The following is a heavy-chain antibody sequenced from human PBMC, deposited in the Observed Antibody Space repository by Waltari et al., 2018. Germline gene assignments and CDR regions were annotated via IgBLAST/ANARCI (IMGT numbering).Heavy chain of an antibody. Sequence: EVQLVESGRGRVQPGRSLRLSCAASGFTFDDFAIHWVREGPGEGLEWVSSISWNSGVIGYADSVKGRFTISRDNGKNSLYLQMDSLRADDTALYYCVKGHSSGWYYFQHWGQGTLVTVSS. CDR3: VKGHSSGWYYFQH. V-gene: IGHV3-9*01. CDR1: GFTFDDFA. D-gene: IGHD6-19*01. J-gene: IGHJ1*01. CDR2: ISWNSGVI.